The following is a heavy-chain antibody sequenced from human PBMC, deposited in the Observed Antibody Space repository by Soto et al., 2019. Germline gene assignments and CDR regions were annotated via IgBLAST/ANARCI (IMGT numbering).Heavy chain of an antibody. D-gene: IGHD3-10*01. J-gene: IGHJ4*02. CDR1: GFTFSNYG. Sequence: QVQLVESGGGVVQPGRSLRLSCAASGFTFSNYGMRWVRQAPGKGLEWVAVIWYDGTNKYYADSVKGRFTISRDNSENTLYLQMHSLRAEDTAVYYCARTYYFGSGSRHFDYWGQGTLVTVSS. V-gene: IGHV3-33*01. CDR3: ARTYYFGSGSRHFDY. CDR2: IWYDGTNK.